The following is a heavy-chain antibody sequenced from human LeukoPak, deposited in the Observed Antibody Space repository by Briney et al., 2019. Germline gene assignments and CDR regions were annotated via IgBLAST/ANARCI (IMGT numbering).Heavy chain of an antibody. CDR1: GGTFSSYA. Sequence: GASVKVSCTASGGTFSSYAISWVRQAPGQGLEWMGGIIPIFGTANYAQKFQGRVTITADESTSTAYMELSSLRSEDTAVYYCASLTMVRGVIKPFDYWGQGTLVTVSS. CDR2: IIPIFGTA. CDR3: ASLTMVRGVIKPFDY. V-gene: IGHV1-69*13. D-gene: IGHD3-10*01. J-gene: IGHJ4*02.